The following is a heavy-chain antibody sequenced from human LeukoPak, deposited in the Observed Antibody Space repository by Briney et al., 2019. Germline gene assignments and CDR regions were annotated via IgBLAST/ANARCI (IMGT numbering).Heavy chain of an antibody. CDR2: ISGSGDST. Sequence: GGSLRLSCAASGFTFSSYAMSWVRRAPGKGLEWVSAISGSGDSTYYADSVKGRFAISRDNSKNTLYLQMNSLRAEGTAVYYCAKAPFYYYYMDVWGKGTTVTVSS. V-gene: IGHV3-23*01. CDR1: GFTFSSYA. J-gene: IGHJ6*03. CDR3: AKAPFYYYYMDV.